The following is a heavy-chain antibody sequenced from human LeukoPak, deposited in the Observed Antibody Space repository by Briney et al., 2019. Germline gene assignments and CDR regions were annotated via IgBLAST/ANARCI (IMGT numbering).Heavy chain of an antibody. J-gene: IGHJ5*02. CDR1: GGSISSSSYY. CDR3: ARVGNPLVTVFAWFDP. D-gene: IGHD3-3*01. Sequence: SETLSLTCTVSGGSISSSSYYWGWIRQPPGKGLEWIGSIYYSGSTNYNPSLKSRVTISVDTSKNQFSLKLSSVTAADTAVYYCARVGNPLVTVFAWFDPWGQGTLVTVSS. CDR2: IYYSGST. V-gene: IGHV4-39*07.